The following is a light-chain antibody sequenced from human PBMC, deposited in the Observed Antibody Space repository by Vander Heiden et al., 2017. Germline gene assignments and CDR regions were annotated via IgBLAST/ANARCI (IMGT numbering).Light chain of an antibody. CDR1: QSISKH. Sequence: DIQMTESPASLSASVGDRVTITCQASQSISKHLNWLHQTPSKAPNVPTYHAANLETGVPSRFSRSGSGTDFTFTISRLQHEDIATYYYQQYQHQITFGQGTQLEIK. CDR3: QQYQHQIT. J-gene: IGKJ5*01. V-gene: IGKV1-33*01. CDR2: HAA.